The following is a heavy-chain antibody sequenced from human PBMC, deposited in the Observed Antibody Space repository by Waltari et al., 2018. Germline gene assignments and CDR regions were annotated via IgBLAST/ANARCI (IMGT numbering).Heavy chain of an antibody. CDR1: GGTFSSYA. D-gene: IGHD3-10*01. J-gene: IGHJ4*02. V-gene: IGHV1-69*04. CDR2: IIPILGIA. CDR3: ARAGSGSYYKPPFFDY. Sequence: QVQLVQSGAEVKKPGYSVKVSCKASGGTFSSYAISGVRQAPGQGLEWMGGIIPILGIANYAQKFQGRVTITADESTSTAYMELSSLRSEDTAVYYCARAGSGSYYKPPFFDYWGQGTLVTVSS.